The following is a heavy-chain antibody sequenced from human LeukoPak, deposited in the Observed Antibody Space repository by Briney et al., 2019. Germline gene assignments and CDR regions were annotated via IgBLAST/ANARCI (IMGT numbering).Heavy chain of an antibody. CDR1: GYTFTGYY. D-gene: IGHD3-10*01. V-gene: IGHV1-2*04. J-gene: IGHJ5*02. CDR3: ARERITMVRGVSNWFDP. CDR2: INPNNGGT. Sequence: ASVTVSCKASGYTFTGYYMHWVRQPPAQGLEWMGWINPNNGGTNYAQKFHDWLIMTRDTSISKDYMVLSRLRSDDTAVYYCARERITMVRGVSNWFDPWGQGTLVPLSS.